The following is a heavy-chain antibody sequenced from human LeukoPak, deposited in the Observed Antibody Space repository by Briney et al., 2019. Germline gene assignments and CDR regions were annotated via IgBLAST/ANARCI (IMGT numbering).Heavy chain of an antibody. V-gene: IGHV1-69*05. CDR2: IIPIFGTA. CDR1: GGTFSSYA. CDR3: ARGAPEGYYDSSGYSPLGSWFDY. Sequence: ASVKVSCKAFGGTFSSYAISWVRQAPGQGLEWMGGIIPIFGTANYAQKFQGRVTITTDESTSTAYMELSSLRSEDTAVYYCARGAPEGYYDSSGYSPLGSWFDYWGQGTLVTVSS. D-gene: IGHD3-22*01. J-gene: IGHJ4*02.